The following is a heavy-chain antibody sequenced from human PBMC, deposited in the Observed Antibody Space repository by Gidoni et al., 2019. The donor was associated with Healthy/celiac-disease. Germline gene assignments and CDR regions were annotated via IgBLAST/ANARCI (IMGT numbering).Heavy chain of an antibody. D-gene: IGHD6-19*01. Sequence: QVQLVESGGGVVQPGRSLRLSCAASGFTFSSYGMHWVRQAPGKGLEWVAVIWYDGSNKYYADSVKGRFTISRDNSKNTLYLQMNSLRAEDTAVYYCAREGSSGWYRSEAFDIWGQGTMVTVSS. CDR3: AREGSSGWYRSEAFDI. CDR1: GFTFSSYG. J-gene: IGHJ3*02. V-gene: IGHV3-33*01. CDR2: IWYDGSNK.